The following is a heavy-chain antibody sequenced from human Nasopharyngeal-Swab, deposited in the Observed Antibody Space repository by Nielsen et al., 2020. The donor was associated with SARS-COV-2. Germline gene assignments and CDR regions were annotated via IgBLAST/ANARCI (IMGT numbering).Heavy chain of an antibody. CDR3: ARGIIAAAED. V-gene: IGHV3-30-3*01. CDR2: ISYDGSTK. Sequence: GESLKISCAASGFTFTSYDIHWVRQAPGKGLEWVAVISYDGSTKYYADSVKGRFTVSRDNSKNTLYLQMNSLRVEDTAVYYCARGIIAAAEDWGQGTLVTVSS. D-gene: IGHD6-13*01. CDR1: GFTFTSYD. J-gene: IGHJ4*02.